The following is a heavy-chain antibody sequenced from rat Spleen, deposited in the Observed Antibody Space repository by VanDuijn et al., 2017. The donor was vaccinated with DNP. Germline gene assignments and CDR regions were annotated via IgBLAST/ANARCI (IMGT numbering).Heavy chain of an antibody. CDR2: INYSGAT. CDR3: ARWVRYFDS. D-gene: IGHD4-5*01. CDR1: GYSITSNY. Sequence: EVQFQESGPGLVKSSQSLSLTCSVTGYSITSNYWAWIRKFPGNKMEWMGYINYSGATAYNPSLRSRISIARDTSKNQFFLHLNSLTTEDTATYYCARWVRYFDSWGQGVMVTVSS. V-gene: IGHV3-1*01. J-gene: IGHJ2*01.